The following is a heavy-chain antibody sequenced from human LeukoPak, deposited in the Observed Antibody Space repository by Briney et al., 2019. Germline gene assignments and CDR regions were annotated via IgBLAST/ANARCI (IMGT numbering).Heavy chain of an antibody. CDR1: GGTFSSYA. CDR2: IIPIFGTA. Sequence: SVKVSCKASGGTFSSYAISWVRQAPGQGLEWMGRIIPIFGTANYAQKLQGRVTITTDESTSTAYMELSSLRSVDTAVYYCAREFGSGGDFWSGYYRSSFAFDIWGQGTMVTVSS. D-gene: IGHD3-3*01. CDR3: AREFGSGGDFWSGYYRSSFAFDI. J-gene: IGHJ3*02. V-gene: IGHV1-69*05.